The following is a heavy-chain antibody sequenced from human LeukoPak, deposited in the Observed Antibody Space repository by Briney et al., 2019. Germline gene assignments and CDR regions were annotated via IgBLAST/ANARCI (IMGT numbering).Heavy chain of an antibody. D-gene: IGHD4-11*01. CDR2: IIPIFGTA. CDR1: GGTFSSYA. Sequence: GASVKVSCKASGGTFSSYAISWVRQAPGQGLEWMGGIIPIFGTANYAQKFQGRVTITTDESTSTAYMELSSLRSEDTAVYYCARDDDYSNYLAFDYWGQGTLVTVSS. J-gene: IGHJ4*02. V-gene: IGHV1-69*05. CDR3: ARDDDYSNYLAFDY.